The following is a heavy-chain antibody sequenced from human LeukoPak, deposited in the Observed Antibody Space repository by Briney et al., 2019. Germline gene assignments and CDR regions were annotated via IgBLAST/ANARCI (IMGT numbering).Heavy chain of an antibody. CDR2: INWNGGST. CDR3: ARDSGTTVTLGEPDY. CDR1: GFTFDDYG. V-gene: IGHV3-20*04. D-gene: IGHD4-17*01. Sequence: GGSLRLSCAASGFTFDDYGMSWVRQAPGKGLEWVSGINWNGGSTGYADSVKGRFTISRDNAKNSLYLQMNSLRAEDTALYYCARDSGTTVTLGEPDYWGQGTLVTVSS. J-gene: IGHJ4*02.